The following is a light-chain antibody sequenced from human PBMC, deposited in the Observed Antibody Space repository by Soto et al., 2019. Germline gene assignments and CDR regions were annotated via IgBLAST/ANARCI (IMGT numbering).Light chain of an antibody. J-gene: IGKJ4*01. CDR1: QSVRSY. CDR3: QQYNNWPLT. V-gene: IGKV3-15*01. Sequence: IVVKLSAFALSWSPPERATLSFRASQSVRSYLLWYQQKPGQAPRLLIYGASTRATGIPARFSGSGSGTEFSLTTSSLQSEDFAVYYCQQYNNWPLTFGGGTKV. CDR2: GAS.